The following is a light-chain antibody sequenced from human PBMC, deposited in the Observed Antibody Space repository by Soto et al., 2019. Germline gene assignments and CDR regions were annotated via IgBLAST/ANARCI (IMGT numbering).Light chain of an antibody. CDR2: DVS. Sequence: EILLTQSPSTLALSAGERGTLSCGASESVTDYLAWYQQKPGQAPRLLVYDVSNRAAGIPTRVSGGGSGTDFTLTISNVEPEDFAVYYCQQRSDWPWTFGQGTKVDIK. CDR1: ESVTDY. J-gene: IGKJ1*01. V-gene: IGKV3-11*01. CDR3: QQRSDWPWT.